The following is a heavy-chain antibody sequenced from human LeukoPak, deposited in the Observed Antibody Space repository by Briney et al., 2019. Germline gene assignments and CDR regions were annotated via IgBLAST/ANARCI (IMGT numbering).Heavy chain of an antibody. CDR1: GYSFTSYW. V-gene: IGHV5-51*01. CDR2: IYPGDSDT. Sequence: GESLKISCKGSGYSFTSYWIGWVRQMPGKGLEWMGIIYPGDSDTRYSPSFQGQVTISADKSISTAYLQWSSLKASDTAMYYCARGKDYDFWSGFSPFDYWGQGTLVTVSS. CDR3: ARGKDYDFWSGFSPFDY. J-gene: IGHJ4*02. D-gene: IGHD3-3*01.